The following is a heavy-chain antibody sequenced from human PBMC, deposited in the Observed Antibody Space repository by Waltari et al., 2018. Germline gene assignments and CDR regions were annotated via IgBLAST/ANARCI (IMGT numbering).Heavy chain of an antibody. Sequence: QVQLQESGPGLVTPSETLSVTCTVSGGSVSSGTYYWSWIRQPPGRGLEWIGYLYYSGSTNYNPSLKSRGTISIDTSQNQFSLNLNSVTAADTAVYYCARGLGERYYLDHFDSWGQGTLVTVSS. D-gene: IGHD1-26*01. J-gene: IGHJ4*02. V-gene: IGHV4-61*01. CDR1: GGSVSSGTYY. CDR2: LYYSGST. CDR3: ARGLGERYYLDHFDS.